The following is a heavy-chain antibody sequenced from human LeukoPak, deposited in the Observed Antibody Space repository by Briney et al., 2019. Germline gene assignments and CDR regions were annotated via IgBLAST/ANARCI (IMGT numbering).Heavy chain of an antibody. CDR1: GGSFSGYY. Sequence: SETLSLTCAVYGGSFSGYYWSWIRQPPGKGLEWIGEINHSGSTNYNPSLKSRVTISVDTSKNQFSLKLSSVTAADTAVYYCARAGPHIVVVPAGHDYWGQGTLVTVSS. CDR3: ARAGPHIVVVPAGHDY. J-gene: IGHJ4*02. V-gene: IGHV4-34*01. D-gene: IGHD2-2*01. CDR2: INHSGST.